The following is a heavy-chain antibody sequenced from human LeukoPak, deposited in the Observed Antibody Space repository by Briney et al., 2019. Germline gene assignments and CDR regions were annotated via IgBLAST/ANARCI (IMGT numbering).Heavy chain of an antibody. CDR3: ARMVTASTNWFAP. Sequence: SETLSLTCTVSGGSISSGGYSWSWIRQPPGKGLEWIGYIYHSGSTYYNPSLKSRVTISVDRSKNQFSLKLSSVTAAGTAVYYCARMVTASTNWFAPWGQGTLVTVSS. CDR1: GGSISSGGYS. CDR2: IYHSGST. J-gene: IGHJ5*02. V-gene: IGHV4-30-2*01. D-gene: IGHD2-21*02.